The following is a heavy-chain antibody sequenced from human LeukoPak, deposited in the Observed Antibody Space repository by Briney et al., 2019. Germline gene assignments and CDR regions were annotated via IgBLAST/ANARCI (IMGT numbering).Heavy chain of an antibody. D-gene: IGHD2-2*01. CDR3: ARESRGDIVVVPAAPDRTILGGLDY. CDR2: INPNSGGT. CDR1: GYTFTVYY. Sequence: ASVKVSCKASGYTFTVYYMHWVRQAPGQGLEWMGWINPNSGGTNYAQKFQGRVTMTRDTSISTAYMELSRLRSDDTAVYYCARESRGDIVVVPAAPDRTILGGLDYWGQGTLVTVSS. V-gene: IGHV1-2*02. J-gene: IGHJ4*02.